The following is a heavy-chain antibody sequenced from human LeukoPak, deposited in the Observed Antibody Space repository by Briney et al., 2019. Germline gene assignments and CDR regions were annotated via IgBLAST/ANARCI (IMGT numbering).Heavy chain of an antibody. CDR2: ISGSGGST. J-gene: IGHJ4*02. D-gene: IGHD6-19*01. V-gene: IGHV3-23*01. Sequence: PGGSLRLSCAASGFTFSSYAMSWVRQAPGKGPEWVSAISGSGGSTYYADSVKGRFTISRDNSKNTLYLQMNSLRAEDTAVYNCAKDSSDYTHLDYWGQGTLVTVSS. CDR1: GFTFSSYA. CDR3: AKDSSDYTHLDY.